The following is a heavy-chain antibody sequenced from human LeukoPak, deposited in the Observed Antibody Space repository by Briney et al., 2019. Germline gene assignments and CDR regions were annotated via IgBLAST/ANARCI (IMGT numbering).Heavy chain of an antibody. V-gene: IGHV4-4*07. D-gene: IGHD6-13*01. CDR3: AREEGSSSWYSLRYFDY. J-gene: IGHJ4*02. Sequence: SETLSLTCTVSGGSISSYYWSWIRQPAGKGLEWIGRIYTSGSTNYNPSLKSRVTMSVDTSKNQFSLKLSPVTAADTAVYYCAREEGSSSWYSLRYFDYWGQGTLVTVSS. CDR2: IYTSGST. CDR1: GGSISSYY.